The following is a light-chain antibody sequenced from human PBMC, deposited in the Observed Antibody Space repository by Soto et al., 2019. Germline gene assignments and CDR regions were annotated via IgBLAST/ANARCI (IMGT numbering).Light chain of an antibody. CDR1: TRDVGGYKY. Sequence: QSALTQSRSVSGSPGQSVTISCTGTTRDVGGYKYVSWYQQHPGKAPKLMIYDVSERPSGVPDRFSGSKSGNTASLTISGLQAEDEADYYCCSYAGSYTLGVXGXGXXLTVL. CDR2: DVS. J-gene: IGLJ1*01. CDR3: CSYAGSYTLGV. V-gene: IGLV2-11*01.